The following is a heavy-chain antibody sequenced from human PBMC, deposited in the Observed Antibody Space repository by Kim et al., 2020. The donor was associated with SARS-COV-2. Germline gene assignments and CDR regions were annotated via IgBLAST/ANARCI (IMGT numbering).Heavy chain of an antibody. Sequence: GGSLRLSCAASGFTFSNAWMSWVRQAPGKGLEWVGRIKSKTDGGTTDYAAPVKGRFTISRDDSKNTLYRQMNSLKTEDTAVDYCTTDRRGYENLRSYWGQGTLVTVSS. CDR3: TTDRRGYENLRSY. CDR1: GFTFSNAW. CDR2: IKSKTDGGTT. D-gene: IGHD5-12*01. J-gene: IGHJ4*02. V-gene: IGHV3-15*01.